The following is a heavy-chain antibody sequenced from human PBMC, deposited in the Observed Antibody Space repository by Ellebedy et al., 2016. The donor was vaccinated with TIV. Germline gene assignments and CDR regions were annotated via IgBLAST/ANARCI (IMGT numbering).Heavy chain of an antibody. V-gene: IGHV4-31*03. CDR1: GASIDSGGYY. D-gene: IGHD4-17*01. CDR3: ARDANDYGIDAFDI. J-gene: IGHJ3*02. CDR2: IYYSGRT. Sequence: SETLSLTFRVSGASIDSGGYYWNWIRHHPGKGLEWIGYIYYSGRTEYNPSLKSRVSMSVDPSKTQFSLRLTSVTAADTAVYFCARDANDYGIDAFDIWGHGTMVTVSA.